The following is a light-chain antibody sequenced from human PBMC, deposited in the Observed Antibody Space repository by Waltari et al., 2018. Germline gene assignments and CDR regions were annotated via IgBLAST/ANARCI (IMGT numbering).Light chain of an antibody. CDR3: QQTYTTLIG. Sequence: DIQMTQSPSSLSASVGDSVTITCRAIPTINSYLNWYQQKPGRAPKLLIYGASTLQSEVPSRFSGRGSGTRFTLTISSPQPEDIATYDCQQTYTTLIGFGQGTRLEIK. CDR2: GAS. CDR1: PTINSY. J-gene: IGKJ5*01. V-gene: IGKV1-39*01.